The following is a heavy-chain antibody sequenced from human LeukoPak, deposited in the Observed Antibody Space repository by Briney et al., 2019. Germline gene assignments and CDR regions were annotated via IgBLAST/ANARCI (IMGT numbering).Heavy chain of an antibody. CDR3: ARPIDNGSGSYYFDY. J-gene: IGHJ4*02. Sequence: GGSLRLSCAASGFTFSYYAMHWVRQAPGKGLEWVAVISYDGSSQYYADSVKGRFTISRDNSKNTLSLQMNSLRPEDTAVYYCARPIDNGSGSYYFDYWGQGTLVTVSS. CDR1: GFTFSYYA. V-gene: IGHV3-30-3*01. D-gene: IGHD3-10*01. CDR2: ISYDGSSQ.